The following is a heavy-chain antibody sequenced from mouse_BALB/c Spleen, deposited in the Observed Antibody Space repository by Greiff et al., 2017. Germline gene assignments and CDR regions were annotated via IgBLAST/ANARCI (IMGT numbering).Heavy chain of an antibody. CDR3: ASAYYGNYVSFDY. J-gene: IGHJ2*01. CDR1: GYSITSDYA. CDR2: ISYSGST. V-gene: IGHV3-2*02. Sequence: EVQLVESGPGLVKPSQSLSLTCTVTGYSITSDYAWNWIRQFPGNKLEWMGYISYSGSTSYNPSLKSRISITRDTSKNQFFLQLNSVTTEDTATYYCASAYYGNYVSFDYWGQGTTLTVSS. D-gene: IGHD2-10*01.